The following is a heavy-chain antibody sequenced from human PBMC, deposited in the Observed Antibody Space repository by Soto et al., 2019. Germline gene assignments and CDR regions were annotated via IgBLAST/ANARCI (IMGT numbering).Heavy chain of an antibody. CDR1: GGSISSYY. CDR3: ARDISYGSLYYFDY. J-gene: IGHJ4*02. Sequence: PSETLSLTCTVSGGSISSYYWSWIRQPPGKGLEWIGYIYYSGSTNYNPSPKSRVTISVDTPKNQFSLKLSSVTAADTAVYYCARDISYGSLYYFDYWGQGTLVTVSS. V-gene: IGHV4-59*01. CDR2: IYYSGST. D-gene: IGHD5-18*01.